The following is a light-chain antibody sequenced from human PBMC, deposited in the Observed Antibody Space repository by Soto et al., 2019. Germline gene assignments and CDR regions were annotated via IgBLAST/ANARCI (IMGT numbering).Light chain of an antibody. J-gene: IGKJ2*01. CDR2: GAS. CDR3: QQYYDWYT. V-gene: IGKV3-15*01. Sequence: ETVMTQSPATLSVSLGERVTLSCRASQSVDTRLAWYQHKPGQAPRLLIYGASTRATGIPARFSGSGSGTGFTLTISGLQAEDFAVYFWQQYYDWYTCGQGTKLEIK. CDR1: QSVDTR.